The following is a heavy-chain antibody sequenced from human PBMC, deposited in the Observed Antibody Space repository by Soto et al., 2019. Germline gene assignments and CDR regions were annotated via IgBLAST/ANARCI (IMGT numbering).Heavy chain of an antibody. Sequence: GGSLRLSCAASGFTFNSYAMSWVRQAPGKGLDWVSAISGSGGSTYYADSVKGRFTISRDNSKNTLYLQMNSLRAEDTAVYYCAKHGSQYYYYYYMDVWGKGTTVTVSS. CDR1: GFTFNSYA. CDR2: ISGSGGST. J-gene: IGHJ6*03. V-gene: IGHV3-23*01. CDR3: AKHGSQYYYYYYMDV. D-gene: IGHD2-15*01.